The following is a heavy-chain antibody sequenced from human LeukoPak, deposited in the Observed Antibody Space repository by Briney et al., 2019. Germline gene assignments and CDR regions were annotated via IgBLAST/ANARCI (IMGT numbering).Heavy chain of an antibody. V-gene: IGHV4-30-4*01. Sequence: PSQTLSLTCTVSGVSISSGDYYWSWIRQPPGKGLEWIGYIYYSGSTYYNPSLRSRVTISVDTSKNQFSLKLSSVTAADTAVYYCARGKLRGGYGTDYWGQGTLVTVSS. CDR1: GVSISSGDYY. J-gene: IGHJ4*02. D-gene: IGHD5-24*01. CDR3: ARGKLRGGYGTDY. CDR2: IYYSGST.